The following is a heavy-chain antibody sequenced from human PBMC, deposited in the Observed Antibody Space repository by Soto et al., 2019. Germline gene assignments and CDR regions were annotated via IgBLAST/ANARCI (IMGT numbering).Heavy chain of an antibody. CDR3: ASYSGSYSGYYYGMDV. D-gene: IGHD1-26*01. CDR1: GYSFTSYW. J-gene: IGHJ6*02. CDR2: IDPSDSYT. Sequence: GESLKISCQGSGYSFTSYWISWVRQMPGKGLEWMGRIDPSDSYTNYSPSFQGHVTISADKSISTAYLQWSSLKASDTAMYYCASYSGSYSGYYYGMDVWGQGTLVTVSS. V-gene: IGHV5-10-1*01.